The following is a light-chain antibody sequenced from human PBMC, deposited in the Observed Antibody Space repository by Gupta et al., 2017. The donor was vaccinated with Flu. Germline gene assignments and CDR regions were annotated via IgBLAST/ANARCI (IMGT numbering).Light chain of an antibody. CDR3: AAWDDSLNGVV. V-gene: IGLV1-44*01. J-gene: IGLJ2*01. Sequence: QPVLTPPPSASGPPGQRVTIPCSGSSSNIGSNTGNWDQQAPGTAPKLLIYSNNPRPSGVPDRFSGSKSGNSASLASSGRQSEDEADYYCAAWDDSLNGVVFGGGTKLTVL. CDR1: SSNIGSNT. CDR2: SNN.